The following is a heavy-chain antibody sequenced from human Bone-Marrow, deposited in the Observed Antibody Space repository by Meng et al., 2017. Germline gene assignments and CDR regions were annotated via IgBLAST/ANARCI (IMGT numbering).Heavy chain of an antibody. CDR1: SVSISSTNW. CDR3: ARLGPPIAAGDPFDY. CDR2: IHQDGYT. J-gene: IGHJ4*02. V-gene: IGHV4-4*02. Sequence: QVQLRESGQGLVKPSWTLSLTCAVASVSISSTNWWGWVRQPPGKGLEWIGEIHQDGYTNYSPSLKSRVTISVDKSRSQFSLKLISVTAADTAVYYCARLGPPIAAGDPFDYWGQGTLVTVSS. D-gene: IGHD6-13*01.